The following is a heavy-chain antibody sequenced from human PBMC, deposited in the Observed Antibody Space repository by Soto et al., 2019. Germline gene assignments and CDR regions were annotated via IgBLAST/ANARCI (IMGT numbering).Heavy chain of an antibody. J-gene: IGHJ6*02. D-gene: IGHD5-12*01. CDR1: GGSFSDYF. V-gene: IGHV4-34*01. Sequence: QVQLQQWGAGLLKPSETLSLTCAVYGGSFSDYFWSWIRQPPGKGLEWIGEINHSGTTNYNPSLKIRVTISLDTSKNHFSLNLTSVTAADTAVYYSVATTMAYYYGMDVWGQGTTVTVSS. CDR2: INHSGTT. CDR3: VATTMAYYYGMDV.